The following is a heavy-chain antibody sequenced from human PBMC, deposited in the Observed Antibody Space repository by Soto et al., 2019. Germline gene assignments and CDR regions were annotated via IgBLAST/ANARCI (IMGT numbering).Heavy chain of an antibody. Sequence: ASVKVSCKASGYTFTSYGISWVRQAPGQGLEWMGWISAYNGNTNYAQKFQGRVTITTDTSTSTAYMELSSLRSEDTAVYYCARECSSSWYCKADWGQGTLVTVSS. CDR1: GYTFTSYG. D-gene: IGHD6-13*01. CDR2: ISAYNGNT. V-gene: IGHV1-18*01. CDR3: ARECSSSWYCKAD. J-gene: IGHJ4*02.